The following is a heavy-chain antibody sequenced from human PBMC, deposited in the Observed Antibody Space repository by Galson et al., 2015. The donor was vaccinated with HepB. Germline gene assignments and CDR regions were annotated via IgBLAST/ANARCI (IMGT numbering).Heavy chain of an antibody. D-gene: IGHD5-24*01. CDR2: ISAYNGNT. CDR3: ARALLDGYNQEHSWYFDL. Sequence: QSGAEVKKPGASVKVSCKASGYTFTSYGISWVRQAPGQGLEWMGWISAYNGNTNYAQKLQGRVTMTTDTSTSTAYMELRSLRSDDTAVYYCARALLDGYNQEHSWYFDLWGRGTLVTVSS. V-gene: IGHV1-18*01. CDR1: GYTFTSYG. J-gene: IGHJ2*01.